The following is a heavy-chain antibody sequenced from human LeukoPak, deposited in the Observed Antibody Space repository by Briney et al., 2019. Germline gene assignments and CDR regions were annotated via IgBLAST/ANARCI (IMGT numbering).Heavy chain of an antibody. J-gene: IGHJ2*01. CDR2: LSSSSSYI. D-gene: IGHD7-27*01. CDR3: ARDPLGISSYFDL. Sequence: AGGSLRLSCAASGFTFSSYSMNWVRQAPGKGLEWVSSLSSSSSYIYYADSVKGRFTISRDNAKTSLYLQMNSLRAGDTAVYYCARDPLGISSYFDLWGRGTLVTVSS. V-gene: IGHV3-21*01. CDR1: GFTFSSYS.